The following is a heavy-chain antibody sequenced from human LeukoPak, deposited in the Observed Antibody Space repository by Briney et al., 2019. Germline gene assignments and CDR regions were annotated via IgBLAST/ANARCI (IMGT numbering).Heavy chain of an antibody. D-gene: IGHD7-27*01. CDR2: ISPDGSEK. V-gene: IGHV3-7*01. J-gene: IGHJ4*02. CDR3: ARDLNWDNV. Sequence: GGSLRLSCAASGFTVSNYWVTWVRQAPGKGLECVANISPDGSEKYYVDSVKGRFTISRDNAKNSLYLQMNSLRAEDTAVYYCARDLNWDNVWGQGTLVTVSS. CDR1: GFTVSNYW.